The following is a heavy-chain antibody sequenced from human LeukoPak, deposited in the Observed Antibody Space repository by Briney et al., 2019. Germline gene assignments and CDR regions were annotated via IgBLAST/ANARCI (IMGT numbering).Heavy chain of an antibody. CDR3: AKDSSSGYYRGYFDY. Sequence: GGSLRLSCTVSGFTVSSNSMSWVRQAPGKGLEWVSFIYSGGNTHNSDSVKGRFTISRDNSKNTLYLQMNSLRAEDTAVYYCAKDSSSGYYRGYFDYWGQGTLVTVSS. CDR2: IYSGGNT. V-gene: IGHV3-53*05. J-gene: IGHJ4*02. CDR1: GFTVSSNS. D-gene: IGHD3-22*01.